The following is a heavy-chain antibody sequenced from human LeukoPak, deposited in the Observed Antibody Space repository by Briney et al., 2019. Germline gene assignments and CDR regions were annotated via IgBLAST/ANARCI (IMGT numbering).Heavy chain of an antibody. CDR3: ARDLKDGYDI. V-gene: IGHV4-61*02. D-gene: IGHD5-24*01. CDR2: IYTSGST. J-gene: IGHJ3*02. CDR1: GGSISSGSYY. Sequence: PSETLSLTCTVSGGSISSGSYYWSWIRQPAGKGLEWIGRIYTSGSTNYNPSLKSRVTISVDTSKNQFSLKLISVTAADTAVYYCARDLKDGYDIWGQGTMVTVSS.